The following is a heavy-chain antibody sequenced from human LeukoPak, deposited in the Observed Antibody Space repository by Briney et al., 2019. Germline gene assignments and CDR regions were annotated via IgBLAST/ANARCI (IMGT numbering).Heavy chain of an antibody. V-gene: IGHV3-21*01. Sequence: GGSLRLSCAASGFTFSSYSMNWVRQAPGKGLEWVSSISSSSSYIYYADSVKGRFTISRVNAKNSLYLQMNSLRAEDTAVYYCARDQGVLPGANWGQGTLVTVSS. CDR2: ISSSSSYI. D-gene: IGHD1-14*01. J-gene: IGHJ4*02. CDR1: GFTFSSYS. CDR3: ARDQGVLPGAN.